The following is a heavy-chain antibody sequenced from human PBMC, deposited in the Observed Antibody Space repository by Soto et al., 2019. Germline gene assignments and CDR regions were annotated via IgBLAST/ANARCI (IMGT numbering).Heavy chain of an antibody. J-gene: IGHJ4*02. CDR3: TSRDVTEQNFVPY. CDR2: IKSKAYGGTT. CDR1: GFTFSDAW. D-gene: IGHD1-7*01. V-gene: IGHV3-15*07. Sequence: EVQLVESGGGLVKPGGSLRLSCAASGFTFSDAWMNWARQAPGKGLEWVGRIKSKAYGGTTDYSAPVKGRFTISRDDSTATMYLQMNSLETEDTGVYYCTSRDVTEQNFVPYWGQGTLVTVSS.